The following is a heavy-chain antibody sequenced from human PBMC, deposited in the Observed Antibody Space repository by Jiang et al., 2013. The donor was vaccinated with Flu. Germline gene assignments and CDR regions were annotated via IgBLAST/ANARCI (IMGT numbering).Heavy chain of an antibody. Sequence: GAEVKKPGASVKLSCKTSGYSFTKYYIHWVRQAPGQGLEWMGLFNPGGGATTFAQRFQGRLTMTRDTSTSTVYMELSSLRSDDTAVYYCARAKPGPLDYWGQGTLVTVSS. CDR2: FNPGGGAT. D-gene: IGHD1-14*01. V-gene: IGHV1-46*01. J-gene: IGHJ4*02. CDR3: ARAKPGPLDY. CDR1: GYSFTKYY.